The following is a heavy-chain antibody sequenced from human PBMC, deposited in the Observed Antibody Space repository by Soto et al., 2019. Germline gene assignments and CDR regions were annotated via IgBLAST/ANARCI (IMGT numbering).Heavy chain of an antibody. Sequence: PSETLSLTCTVSGGSISTYYWSWIRQPPGKGLEWIGYIYYTGSTNYNPSLKSRVTMSVDTSKNQLSLKLSSVTAADRAVYYCARAQFFDRFDSWGQGTLVTVSS. J-gene: IGHJ4*02. D-gene: IGHD3-9*01. CDR2: IYYTGST. CDR3: ARAQFFDRFDS. V-gene: IGHV4-59*01. CDR1: GGSISTYY.